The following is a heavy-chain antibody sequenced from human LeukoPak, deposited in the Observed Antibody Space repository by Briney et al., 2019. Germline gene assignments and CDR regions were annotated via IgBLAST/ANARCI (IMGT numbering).Heavy chain of an antibody. CDR3: ARDRVAVAPPPYYYYYYGMDV. V-gene: IGHV1-2*02. CDR1: GYTFTGYY. CDR2: INPNSGGT. Sequence: GASVKVSCKASGYTFTGYYMHWVRQAPGQGLEWMGWINPNSGGTNYAQKFQGRVTMTRDTSISTAYMELSRLRSDDTAVYYCARDRVAVAPPPYYYYYYGMDVWGQGTTVTVSS. J-gene: IGHJ6*02. D-gene: IGHD6-19*01.